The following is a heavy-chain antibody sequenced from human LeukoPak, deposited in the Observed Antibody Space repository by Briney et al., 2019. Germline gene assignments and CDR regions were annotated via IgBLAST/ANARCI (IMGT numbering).Heavy chain of an antibody. CDR1: GYTLTELS. J-gene: IGHJ4*02. Sequence: ASVKVSCKVSGYTLTELSMHWVRQAPGKGLEWMGGFDPEDGETIYAQKFQGRVTMTEDTSTDTAYMELSSLRAEDTAVYYCAKELSGYDQPRIFDYWGQGTLVTVSS. CDR2: FDPEDGET. V-gene: IGHV1-24*01. CDR3: AKELSGYDQPRIFDY. D-gene: IGHD5-12*01.